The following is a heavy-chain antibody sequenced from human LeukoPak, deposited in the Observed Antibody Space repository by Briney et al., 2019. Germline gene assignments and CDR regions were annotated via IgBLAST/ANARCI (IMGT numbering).Heavy chain of an antibody. J-gene: IGHJ4*02. CDR2: ISGSGGST. CDR1: GFTFSSYA. V-gene: IGHV3-23*01. CDR3: AKRYSGSYFIDY. Sequence: GGSLRLSCAASGFTFSSYAMSWVRQAPGKGLEWVSAISGSGGSTYYTDSVKGRFTISRDNSKNTLYLQMNSLRAEDTAVYYCAKRYSGSYFIDYWGQGTLVTVSS. D-gene: IGHD1-26*01.